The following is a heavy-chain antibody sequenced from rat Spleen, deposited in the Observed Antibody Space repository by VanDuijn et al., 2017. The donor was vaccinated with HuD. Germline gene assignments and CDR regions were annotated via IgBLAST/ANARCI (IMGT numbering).Heavy chain of an antibody. J-gene: IGHJ4*01. V-gene: IGHV5-29*01. Sequence: EVQLVESGGGLVQPGRSLKLSCAASGFTFSDYGMAWVRQAPTKGLEWVATISYGDSSGHSSTYYRDSVKGRFTISRDNTKSTLSLQMDSLRFEDTATYYCARTCTSDNYGGVDAWGQGASVTVSS. CDR3: ARTCTSDNYGGVDA. CDR1: GFTFSDYG. CDR2: ISYGDSSGHSST. D-gene: IGHD1-11*01.